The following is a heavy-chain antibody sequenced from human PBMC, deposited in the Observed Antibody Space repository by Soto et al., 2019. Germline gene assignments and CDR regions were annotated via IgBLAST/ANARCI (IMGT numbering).Heavy chain of an antibody. D-gene: IGHD2-2*01. CDR3: ARMGSCSSTTCYYYFDY. J-gene: IGHJ4*02. CDR1: GGSISSGGYY. V-gene: IGHV4-31*03. Sequence: SETLSLTCTVSGGSISSGGYYWSWIRQHPGKGLEWIGYIYYTGSTYYNPSLRSRITISVDTSKNQFSLKLSSVTAADTAVYYCARMGSCSSTTCYYYFDYWGQGTLVTVSS. CDR2: IYYTGST.